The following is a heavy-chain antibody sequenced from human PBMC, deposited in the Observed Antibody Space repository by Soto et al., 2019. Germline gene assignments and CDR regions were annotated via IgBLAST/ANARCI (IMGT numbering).Heavy chain of an antibody. CDR1: GFTFSSYG. D-gene: IGHD5-12*01. Sequence: GWSLRLSCAASGFTFSSYGMHLVRQAPGKGLEWVAVIWYDGSNKYYADSVKGRFTISRDNSKNTLYLQMNSLRAEDTAVYYCARDFRDGYNLVIDYFEYWGQGTLVTVSS. CDR2: IWYDGSNK. V-gene: IGHV3-33*01. J-gene: IGHJ4*02. CDR3: ARDFRDGYNLVIDYFEY.